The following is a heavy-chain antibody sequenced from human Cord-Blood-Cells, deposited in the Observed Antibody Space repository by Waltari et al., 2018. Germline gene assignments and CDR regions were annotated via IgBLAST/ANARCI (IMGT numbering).Heavy chain of an antibody. CDR1: GFTFSSHG. Sequence: QVQLVESGGGVVQPGGSLRPSCAASGFTFSSHGMHWVRQAPGKGLEWVAVIRYDGSNKYYADSVKGRFTISRDNSKNTLYLQMNSLRAEDTAVYYCAKGSFSFFDYWGQGTLVTVSS. CDR3: AKGSFSFFDY. V-gene: IGHV3-30*02. J-gene: IGHJ4*02. CDR2: IRYDGSNK.